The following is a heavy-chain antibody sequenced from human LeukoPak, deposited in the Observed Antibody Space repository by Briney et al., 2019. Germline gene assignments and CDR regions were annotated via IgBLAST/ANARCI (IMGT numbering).Heavy chain of an antibody. V-gene: IGHV4-59*01. CDR3: ARVFGYYDSSGYYYAGGGALDI. Sequence: TPSETLSLTCTVSGGSISSYYWSWIRQPPGKGLEWIGYIYYSGSTNYNPSLKSRVTISVDTSKNQFSLKLSSVTAADTAVYYCARVFGYYDSSGYYYAGGGALDIWGQGTMVTVSS. J-gene: IGHJ3*02. CDR2: IYYSGST. CDR1: GGSISSYY. D-gene: IGHD3-22*01.